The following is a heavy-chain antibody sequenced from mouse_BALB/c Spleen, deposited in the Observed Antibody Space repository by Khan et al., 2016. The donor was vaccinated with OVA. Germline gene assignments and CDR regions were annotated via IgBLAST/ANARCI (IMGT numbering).Heavy chain of an antibody. D-gene: IGHD3-1*01. V-gene: IGHV3-6*02. CDR2: IRYDGDS. CDR3: ARGGSSGPAWFAY. J-gene: IGHJ3*01. CDR1: GYSITSGYF. Sequence: EVQLQESGPGLVKPSQSLSLTCSVTGYSITSGYFWNWIRQFPGNKLEWMGYIRYDGDSNYSPSLKNRLSITRDTSKNQFFLKLNSVTPEDTATXYCARGGSSGPAWFAYWGQGTLVTVSA.